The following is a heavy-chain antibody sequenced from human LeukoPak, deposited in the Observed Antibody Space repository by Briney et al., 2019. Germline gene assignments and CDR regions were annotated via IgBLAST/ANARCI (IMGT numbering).Heavy chain of an antibody. CDR1: GDRVSSNSAA. Sequence: SQTLSLTCAISGDRVSSNSAAWNWIRQSPSRGLEWLGRTYYRSDWYSDYAVSVKSRVSITPDTAKNQFSLQLNSVTPEDTAIYYCTREGSYFDYWGQGTLVTVSS. CDR2: TYYRSDWYS. J-gene: IGHJ4*02. CDR3: TREGSYFDY. V-gene: IGHV6-1*01.